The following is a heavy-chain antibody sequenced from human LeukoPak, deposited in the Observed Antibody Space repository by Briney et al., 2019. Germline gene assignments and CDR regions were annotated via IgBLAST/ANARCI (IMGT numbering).Heavy chain of an antibody. CDR3: ARTVRIATDGTLFDS. J-gene: IGHJ4*02. V-gene: IGHV4-39*07. CDR1: GGSISSSTYY. D-gene: IGHD6-13*01. CDR2: IYYSGST. Sequence: SETLSLTCTVSGGSISSSTYYWGWIRQPPGKGLEWIVSIYYSGSTYYNPSLKSRVTISVDTSKKQFSLKLSSVTAADTAVYYCARTVRIATDGTLFDSWGQGTLVTVSS.